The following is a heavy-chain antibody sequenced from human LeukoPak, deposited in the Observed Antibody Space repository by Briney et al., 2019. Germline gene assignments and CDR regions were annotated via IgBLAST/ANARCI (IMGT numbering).Heavy chain of an antibody. CDR1: GGSISSYY. V-gene: IGHV4-59*01. CDR2: IYYSGST. D-gene: IGHD3-9*01. Sequence: SETLSLTCTVSGGSISSYYWSWIRQPPGKGLEWIGYIYYSGSTNYNPSLKSRVTISVDTSKNQFSLKLSSVTAADTAVYYCARGRYFHRVIFDYWGQGTLVTVSS. CDR3: ARGRYFHRVIFDY. J-gene: IGHJ4*02.